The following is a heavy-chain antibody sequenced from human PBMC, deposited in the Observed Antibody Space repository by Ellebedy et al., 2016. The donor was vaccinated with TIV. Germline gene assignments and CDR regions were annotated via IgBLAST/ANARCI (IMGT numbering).Heavy chain of an antibody. CDR3: ARKKTTVIMLDY. CDR1: GFTFGDYG. D-gene: IGHD4-23*01. J-gene: IGHJ4*02. Sequence: PGGSLRLSCTASGFTFGDYGMVWLRQAPGKGLEWLGFIRSKTYGGTADYAASVKGRFTMLRDDSKGIAYLQMDSLKTEDTAVYYCARKKTTVIMLDYWGQGTLVTVSS. V-gene: IGHV3-49*03. CDR2: IRSKTYGGTA.